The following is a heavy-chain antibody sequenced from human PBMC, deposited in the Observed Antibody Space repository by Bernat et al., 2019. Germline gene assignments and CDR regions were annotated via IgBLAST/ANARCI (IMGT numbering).Heavy chain of an antibody. CDR2: ISNDGRNK. CDR1: GFTFSSYG. D-gene: IGHD6-13*01. CDR3: AKERDSSNWYGGGVDY. J-gene: IGHJ4*02. Sequence: QVQLVESGGGVVQPGRSLRLSCAASGFTFSSYGMHWVRQAPGKGLEWVAVISNDGRNKYYADSVKDRLTISRDNSQNTLYLQMNSLRVEDTAVYYCAKERDSSNWYGGGVDYWGQGTLVTVSS. V-gene: IGHV3-30*18.